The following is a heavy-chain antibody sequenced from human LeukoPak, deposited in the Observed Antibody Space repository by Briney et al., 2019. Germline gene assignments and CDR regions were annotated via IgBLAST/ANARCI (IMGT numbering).Heavy chain of an antibody. Sequence: ASVKVSCKASGYSFTIYGISWIRQAPDLAPASMGWISAYNGNTNYAQKLQGRVTMTTDTSTSTAYMELRSLRSDDTAVYYCAREGVRGVIDYWGQGTLVTVSS. V-gene: IGHV1-18*04. CDR2: ISAYNGNT. CDR3: AREGVRGVIDY. J-gene: IGHJ4*02. CDR1: GYSFTIYG. D-gene: IGHD3-16*01.